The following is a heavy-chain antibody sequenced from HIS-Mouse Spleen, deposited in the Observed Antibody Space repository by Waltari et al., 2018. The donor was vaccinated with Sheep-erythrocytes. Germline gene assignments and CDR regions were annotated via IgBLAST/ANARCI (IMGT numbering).Heavy chain of an antibody. J-gene: IGHJ3*02. V-gene: IGHV4-34*01. CDR3: ALSVDLAGAFDI. CDR1: GGSFSVYY. CDR2: INHSGST. D-gene: IGHD6-19*01. Sequence: QVQLQQWGAGLLKPSETLSLTCAVYGGSFSVYYWSWIRQPPGKGLECSGEINHSGSTNSNPSLKGRVTISVDTSKNQFSLKLSSVTAADTAVYYCALSVDLAGAFDIWGQGTMVTVSS.